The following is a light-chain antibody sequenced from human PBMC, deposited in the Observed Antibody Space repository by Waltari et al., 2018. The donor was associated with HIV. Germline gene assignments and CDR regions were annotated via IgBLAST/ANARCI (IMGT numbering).Light chain of an antibody. J-gene: IGLJ3*02. CDR1: AAVIGGSNS. Sequence: QSDLTQPASVSGSPGQSVTISCTGTAAVIGGSNSVSWYQHHPGKAPKLIIFHVSKRPTGISSRISGSKSGDTASLTISGLQTEDEADFYCSSYMDYGTLVFGGGTKLTVL. CDR2: HVS. CDR3: SSYMDYGTLV. V-gene: IGLV2-14*03.